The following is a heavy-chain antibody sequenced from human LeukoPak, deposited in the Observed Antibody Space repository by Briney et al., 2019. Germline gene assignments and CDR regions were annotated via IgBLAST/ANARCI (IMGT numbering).Heavy chain of an antibody. J-gene: IGHJ6*02. Sequence: SETLSLTCAVYGGSFSGYYWSWIRQPPGKGLEWIGEINHSGSTNYNPSLKSRVTISVDTSKNQFSLKLSSVTAADTAVYYCAREKGYYYYGMDVWGQGTTVTVS. CDR2: INHSGST. CDR3: AREKGYYYYGMDV. CDR1: GGSFSGYY. V-gene: IGHV4-34*01.